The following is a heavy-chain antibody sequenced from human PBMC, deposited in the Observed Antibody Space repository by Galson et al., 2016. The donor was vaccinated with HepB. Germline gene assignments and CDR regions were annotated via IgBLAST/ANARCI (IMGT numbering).Heavy chain of an antibody. CDR2: IYGDNGNT. Sequence: SVKVSCKASGHTLTTNAMHWVRQAPGQRLEWMGWIYGDNGNTKYSQKFQGRVTITRDTSASAAYMELSSLTSEDSAVYYCARDTGSYFTPLDFWGQGTLVTASS. CDR1: GHTLTTNA. D-gene: IGHD1-26*01. J-gene: IGHJ4*02. CDR3: ARDTGSYFTPLDF. V-gene: IGHV1-3*01.